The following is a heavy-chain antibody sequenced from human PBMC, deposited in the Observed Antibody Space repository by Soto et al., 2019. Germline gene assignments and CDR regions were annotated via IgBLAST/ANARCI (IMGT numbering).Heavy chain of an antibody. V-gene: IGHV4-59*08. CDR1: GGSINNYY. J-gene: IGHJ4*02. CDR3: ARHRYSYGSYYFDY. D-gene: IGHD5-18*01. Sequence: TSETLSLTCTVSGGSINNYYWSWIRQPPGKGLEWIGYIYYSGSTNYSPSLKSRVTISVDTSKNQFSLKLSSVTAADTAVYYCARHRYSYGSYYFDYWGQGTLVTVSS. CDR2: IYYSGST.